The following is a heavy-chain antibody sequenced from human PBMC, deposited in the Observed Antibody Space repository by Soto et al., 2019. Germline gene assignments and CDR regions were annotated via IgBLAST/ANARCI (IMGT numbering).Heavy chain of an antibody. CDR1: AGSISSGGYY. CDR2: IYYTGNT. Sequence: QVQLRESGPGLVKPSQTLSLTCTVSAGSISSGGYYSNWIRQQPGKGLEWIGYIYYTGNTYYNPSRVSRVSISVDTSKNQFSLKLSSVTAADTAIYYCARARLRDNFDYWGQGTLVTGS. CDR3: ARARLRDNFDY. D-gene: IGHD2-15*01. J-gene: IGHJ4*02. V-gene: IGHV4-31*03.